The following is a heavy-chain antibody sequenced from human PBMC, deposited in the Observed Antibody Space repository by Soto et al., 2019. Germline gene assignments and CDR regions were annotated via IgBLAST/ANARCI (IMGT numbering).Heavy chain of an antibody. Sequence: SVKVCCKASVGTYSSYAMSWVRQEHGQGLEWMGGIIPIFGTANYAQKLQGRVTMTTDTSTSTAYMELRSLRSDDTAVYYCARDSRGYSYGLNFDYWGQGSLVTVSS. CDR3: ARDSRGYSYGLNFDY. CDR2: IIPIFGTA. CDR1: VGTYSSYA. J-gene: IGHJ4*02. D-gene: IGHD5-18*01. V-gene: IGHV1-69*05.